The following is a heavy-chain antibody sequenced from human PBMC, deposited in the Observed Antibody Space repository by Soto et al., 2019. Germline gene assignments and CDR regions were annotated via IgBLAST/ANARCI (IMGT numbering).Heavy chain of an antibody. D-gene: IGHD3-22*01. V-gene: IGHV5-51*04. Sequence: SLKISCRTSGYRFTSYWIAWVRQMPGKGLEWMGIIFPSDSDTRYSPSFQGQVTISADRPTSTVFLQWASLKASDTAVYFCARKDKSGYFNWFDPWGQGTLVTVSS. CDR1: GYRFTSYW. CDR3: ARKDKSGYFNWFDP. J-gene: IGHJ5*02. CDR2: IFPSDSDT.